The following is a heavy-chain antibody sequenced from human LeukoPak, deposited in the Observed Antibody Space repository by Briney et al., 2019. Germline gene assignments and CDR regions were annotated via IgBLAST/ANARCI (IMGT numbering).Heavy chain of an antibody. CDR2: IWYDGSNK. J-gene: IGHJ4*02. Sequence: GRSLRLSCAASGFTFSSYGMHWVRQAPGKGLEWVAVIWYDGSNKYYADSVKGRFTISRDNSKNTLYLQMNSLRAEDTAVYYSAGSAKGYYATYWGQGTLVTVSS. CDR1: GFTFSSYG. CDR3: AGSAKGYYATY. V-gene: IGHV3-33*01. D-gene: IGHD2-2*01.